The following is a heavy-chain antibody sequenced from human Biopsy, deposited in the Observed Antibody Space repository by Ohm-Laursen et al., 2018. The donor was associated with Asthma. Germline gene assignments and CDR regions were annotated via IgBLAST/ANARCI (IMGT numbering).Heavy chain of an antibody. CDR2: ISIYNGNT. D-gene: IGHD3-10*01. CDR3: ARAVDYSHYYGIDV. V-gene: IGHV1-18*01. Sequence: SVKVSCKTSGYTFNSAGITWVRQAPGQGLEWMGWISIYNGNTKVAQKLQDRVTMTTDTSTSTAYMELRSLRSDDTAVYFCARAVDYSHYYGIDVWGQGTTVTVS. CDR1: GYTFNSAG. J-gene: IGHJ6*02.